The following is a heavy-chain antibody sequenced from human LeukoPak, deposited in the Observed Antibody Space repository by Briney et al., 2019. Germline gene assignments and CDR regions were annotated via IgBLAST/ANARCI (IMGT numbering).Heavy chain of an antibody. Sequence: ASVKVSCKASGYTFTGYYMHWVRQAPGQGLEWMGWINPNSGGTNYAQKLQGRVTMTTDTSTSTAYMELRSLRSEDTAVYYCARVVGDCSSTSCYVTMVAGYYYYYYYMDVWGKGTTVTISS. CDR3: ARVVGDCSSTSCYVTMVAGYYYYYYYMDV. J-gene: IGHJ6*03. CDR2: INPNSGGT. D-gene: IGHD2-2*01. V-gene: IGHV1-2*02. CDR1: GYTFTGYY.